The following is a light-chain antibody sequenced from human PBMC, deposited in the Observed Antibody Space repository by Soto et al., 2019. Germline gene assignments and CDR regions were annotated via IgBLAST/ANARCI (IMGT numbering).Light chain of an antibody. V-gene: IGKV3-15*01. J-gene: IGKJ5*01. CDR2: GAS. CDR3: QQYNTWPPIT. CDR1: QSVSSN. Sequence: EIVMTQSPATLSVSPGERATLSCRASQSVSSNLAWYQQKPGQAPRLLIFGASTRATGIPARFSGSGSGTGFTLTISSLQSEDFAVYDCQQYNTWPPITFGPGTRLDIK.